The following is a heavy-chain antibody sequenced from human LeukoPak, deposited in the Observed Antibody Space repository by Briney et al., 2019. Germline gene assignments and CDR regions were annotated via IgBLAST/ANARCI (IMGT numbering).Heavy chain of an antibody. CDR1: GGSISSGGYS. V-gene: IGHV4-30-2*01. J-gene: IGHJ4*02. Sequence: PSQTLSLTCAVSGGSISSGGYSWSWIRQPPGKGLEWIGYIYHSGSTYYNPSLKSRVTISVDRSKNQFSLKLSSVAAADTAVYYCARGVTTVYFDYWGQGTLVTVSS. CDR3: ARGVTTVYFDY. D-gene: IGHD5-18*01. CDR2: IYHSGST.